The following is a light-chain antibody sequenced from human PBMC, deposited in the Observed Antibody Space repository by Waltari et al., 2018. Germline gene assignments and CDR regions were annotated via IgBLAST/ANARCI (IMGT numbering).Light chain of an antibody. V-gene: IGLV3-19*01. J-gene: IGLJ2*01. CDR2: DKN. CDR1: SLRSYY. Sequence: SSELTQDPAVSVAMGQTVRITCQGDSLRSYYAIWYPQRPGQAPILVIYDKNNRPSGVPDRFSGSSSHNTGSLTITGAQAEDEASYYCHSRDASGVAGSFGGGTKLTVL. CDR3: HSRDASGVAGS.